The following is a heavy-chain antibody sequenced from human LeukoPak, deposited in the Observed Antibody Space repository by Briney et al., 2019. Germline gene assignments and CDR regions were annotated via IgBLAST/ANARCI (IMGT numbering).Heavy chain of an antibody. CDR2: IDQGGSSI. CDR1: GFTFSSYG. D-gene: IGHD1-26*01. Sequence: GGSLRLSCAASGFTFSSYGMHWVRQAPGKGLEWVANIDQGGSSIFYANSVRGRFTISRDNVKNSLSLQMNSLRAEDTAVYYCVRTDTTSFGYFDHWGRGTLVTVSS. CDR3: VRTDTTSFGYFDH. J-gene: IGHJ4*02. V-gene: IGHV3-7*01.